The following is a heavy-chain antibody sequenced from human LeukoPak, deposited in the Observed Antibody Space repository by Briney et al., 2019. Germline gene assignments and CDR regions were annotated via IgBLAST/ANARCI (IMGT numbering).Heavy chain of an antibody. J-gene: IGHJ4*02. CDR3: AKGGSSWYYFDY. V-gene: IGHV3-23*01. Sequence: SGGSLRLSCAASGFTFNNYAMNWVRQAPGKGLEWVSTVGGFGRRTYYADSVQGRSTISRDNSKNTLFLQMNSLRAEDTAAYYCAKGGSSWYYFDYWGQGTLVTVSS. CDR1: GFTFNNYA. CDR2: VGGFGRRT. D-gene: IGHD6-13*01.